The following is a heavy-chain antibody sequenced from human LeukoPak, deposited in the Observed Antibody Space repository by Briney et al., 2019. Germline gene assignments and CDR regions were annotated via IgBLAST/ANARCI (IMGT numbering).Heavy chain of an antibody. D-gene: IGHD5-18*01. Sequence: GGSLRLSCAASGFTFSSYAMTWVRHAPGKGLEWVSTIGGGGSDIDYADSVKGRFTISRDNSKNTLYLQMNSLTAEDTAVYYCAKDRGGYSSGYVWFDPWGQGTLVTVSS. J-gene: IGHJ5*02. V-gene: IGHV3-23*01. CDR3: AKDRGGYSSGYVWFDP. CDR2: IGGGGSDI. CDR1: GFTFSSYA.